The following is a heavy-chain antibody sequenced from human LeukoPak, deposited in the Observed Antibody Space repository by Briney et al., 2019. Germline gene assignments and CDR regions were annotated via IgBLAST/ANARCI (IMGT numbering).Heavy chain of an antibody. CDR2: IYYSVGT. Sequence: SETLSLTCTVAGGSISSYYWSWIRQPPGKRLEWSWDIYYSVGTNYNPSLKSRVNISVDTSKNQFSLKLRSVTAADTAVYYCARQSRSRAYYYGMDVWGQGTTVTVSS. CDR3: ARQSRSRAYYYGMDV. J-gene: IGHJ6*02. CDR1: GGSISSYY. V-gene: IGHV4-59*08.